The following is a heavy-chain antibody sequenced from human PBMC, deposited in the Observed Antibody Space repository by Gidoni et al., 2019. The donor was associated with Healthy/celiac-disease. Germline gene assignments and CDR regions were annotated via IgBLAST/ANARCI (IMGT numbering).Heavy chain of an antibody. D-gene: IGHD2-2*01. Sequence: EVQLVESGGGLVKPGGSLRLSCAASGFTFRSYSMNWVRQAPGKGLAWVSSISSSSSYIYYADSVKGRFTISRDNAKNSLYLQMNSLRAEDTAVYYCARVPFRALYCSSTSCSHFDYWGQGTLVTVSS. CDR1: GFTFRSYS. V-gene: IGHV3-21*01. J-gene: IGHJ4*02. CDR3: ARVPFRALYCSSTSCSHFDY. CDR2: ISSSSSYI.